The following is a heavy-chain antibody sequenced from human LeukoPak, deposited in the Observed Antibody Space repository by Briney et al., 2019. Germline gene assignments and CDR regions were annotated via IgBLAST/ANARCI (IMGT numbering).Heavy chain of an antibody. D-gene: IGHD3-3*01. CDR3: AKDPAQYDFWSGYSPSGWFDP. Sequence: GGSLRLSCAASGFTFSNSAMSWVRQAPGKGLEWVAVISHDGSNEYHADSVKGRFTISRDNSKNTQYLQLHSPRAEDTAVHYCAKDPAQYDFWSGYSPSGWFDPWGQGTLVTVSS. CDR1: GFTFSNSA. J-gene: IGHJ5*02. V-gene: IGHV3-30*04. CDR2: ISHDGSNE.